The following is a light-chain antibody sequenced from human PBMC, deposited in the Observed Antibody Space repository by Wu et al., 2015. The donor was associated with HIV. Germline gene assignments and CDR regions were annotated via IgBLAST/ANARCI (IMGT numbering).Light chain of an antibody. CDR1: HNITNY. V-gene: IGKV3-11*01. J-gene: IGKJ4*01. Sequence: DIVLTQSPDTLSLPSGERATLSCRASHNITNYLAWYQQRLGQPPRLLIYDVFNRATGIPVRFSGSGSATDFHLTISSLVPEDSAIYYCQQRDAWPLTFGGGTRVEDQT. CDR3: QQRDAWPLT. CDR2: DVF.